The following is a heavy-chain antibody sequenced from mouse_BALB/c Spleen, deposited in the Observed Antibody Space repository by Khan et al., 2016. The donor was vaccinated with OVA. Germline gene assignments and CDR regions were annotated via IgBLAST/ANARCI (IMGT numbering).Heavy chain of an antibody. V-gene: IGHV1-80*01. CDR1: GYSFTNYC. Sequence: QVQLHQSGPELVRPGSSMKISCKASGYSFTNYCMNWVMQRPGQGLEWIGRIYPDNGNTNYNRRFKDKATLTVDKSSSTAYMQLSSLTSEDSAVYYCTRSERIDFDYWGQGTLVTVSA. J-gene: IGHJ3*01. CDR3: TRSERIDFDY. CDR2: IYPDNGNT.